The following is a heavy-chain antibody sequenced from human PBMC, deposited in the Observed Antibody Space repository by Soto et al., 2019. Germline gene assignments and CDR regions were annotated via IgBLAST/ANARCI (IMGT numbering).Heavy chain of an antibody. J-gene: IGHJ4*02. CDR3: AGHSSGGTL. D-gene: IGHD2-15*01. CDR1: GGSFSGYY. CDR2: INHSGST. Sequence: SETLSLTCAVYGGSFSGYYWSWIRQPPGKGLEWIGEINHSGSTNYNPSLKSRVTISVDTSKNQFSLKLSSVTATDTAVYYCAGHSSGGTLWGQGTLVTVSS. V-gene: IGHV4-34*01.